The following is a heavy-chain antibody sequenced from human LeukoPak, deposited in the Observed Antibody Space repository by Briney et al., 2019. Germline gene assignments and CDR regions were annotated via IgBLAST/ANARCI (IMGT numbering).Heavy chain of an antibody. CDR2: IRYDGSNK. D-gene: IGHD4-17*01. Sequence: GGSLRLSCAASGFIFSSYGMHWVRQAPGKGLEWVAFIRYDGSNKYYADSVKGRFTLSRDNSKNTLSLQMNSLRPEDTAMYYCAKDLTTVTSQGDYWGQGTLVTVSS. CDR3: AKDLTTVTSQGDY. J-gene: IGHJ4*02. V-gene: IGHV3-30*02. CDR1: GFIFSSYG.